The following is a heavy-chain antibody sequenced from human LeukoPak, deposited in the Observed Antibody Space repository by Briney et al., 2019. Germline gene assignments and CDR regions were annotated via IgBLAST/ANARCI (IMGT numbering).Heavy chain of an antibody. CDR2: SGTVGDT. CDR1: GFTSSAFD. V-gene: IGHV3-13*04. D-gene: IGHD2-2*01. Sequence: GGSLRLSCAASGFTSSAFDMHWVRGITGGGLEWGSTSGTVGDTFYSDSVKGRFTISRENAKNSVHLQMNSLRVEDSAIYFCVRAAMPYTINGRRFDYWGQGTLVTVSS. CDR3: VRAAMPYTINGRRFDY. J-gene: IGHJ4*02.